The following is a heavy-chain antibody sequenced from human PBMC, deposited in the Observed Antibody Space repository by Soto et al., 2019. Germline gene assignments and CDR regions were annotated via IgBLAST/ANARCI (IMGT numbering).Heavy chain of an antibody. J-gene: IGHJ5*02. CDR1: GYTFTSYA. Sequence: QVQLVQSGAEVKKPGASVKVSCKASGYTFTSYAMHWVRQAPGQRLEWMGWINAGNGNTKYSQKFQGRVTITRDTSASTAYMELSRLRSEDTAVYYCARDMVRGVNWFDPWGQGTLVTVSS. D-gene: IGHD3-10*01. CDR3: ARDMVRGVNWFDP. V-gene: IGHV1-3*01. CDR2: INAGNGNT.